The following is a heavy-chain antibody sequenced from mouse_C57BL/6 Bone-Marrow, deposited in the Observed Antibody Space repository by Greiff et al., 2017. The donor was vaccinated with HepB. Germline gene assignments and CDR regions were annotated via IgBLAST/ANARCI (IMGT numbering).Heavy chain of an antibody. J-gene: IGHJ4*01. CDR3: AGNWYWEFAMDY. CDR1: GFTFSDYG. Sequence: EVQGVESGGGLVKPGGSLKLSCAASGFTFSDYGMHWVRQAPEKGLEWVAYISSGSSTIYYADTVKGRFTISRDNAKNTLFLQMTSLRSEDTAMDYGAGNWYWEFAMDYWGQGTSVTVSS. D-gene: IGHD4-1*01. V-gene: IGHV5-17*01. CDR2: ISSGSSTI.